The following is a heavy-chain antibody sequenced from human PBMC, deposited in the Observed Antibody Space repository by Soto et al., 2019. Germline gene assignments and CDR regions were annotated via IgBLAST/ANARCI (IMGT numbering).Heavy chain of an antibody. CDR3: AKSQASGTLFLVS. CDR2: IGTAGDT. CDR1: GLTFSGFD. D-gene: IGHD2-2*01. Sequence: WGSLRLSCEASGLTFSGFDMHWVRQPTGKGLEWVSSIGTAGDTYYAVSVKGRFTISRDNAKNSLSLQMNSLRAGDMAVYFCAKSQASGTLFLVSWGQGTQRAASS. J-gene: IGHJ5*02. V-gene: IGHV3-13*01.